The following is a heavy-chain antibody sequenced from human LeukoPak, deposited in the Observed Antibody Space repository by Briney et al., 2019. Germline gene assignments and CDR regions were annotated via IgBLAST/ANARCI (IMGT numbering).Heavy chain of an antibody. Sequence: GASVKVSCKASGYTFTNYAMNWVRQAPGQGLEWMGWINTNTENPTYAQGFTGRFVFSLDASVSTAYLQIRRLKSEDTAVYYCARVPFVVMGDTGNWFDPWGQGTLVTVSS. V-gene: IGHV7-4-1*01. D-gene: IGHD2-8*01. CDR1: GYTFTNYA. CDR3: ARVPFVVMGDTGNWFDP. J-gene: IGHJ5*02. CDR2: INTNTENP.